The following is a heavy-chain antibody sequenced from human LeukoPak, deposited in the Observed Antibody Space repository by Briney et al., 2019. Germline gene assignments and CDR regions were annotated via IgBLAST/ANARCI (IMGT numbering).Heavy chain of an antibody. CDR3: AREIYCGGDCYDYYYYYMDV. J-gene: IGHJ6*03. Sequence: SETLSLTCTVSGGSISSYYWSWIRQPAGKGLEWIGRIYTSGSTNYNPSLKSRVTMSVDTSKNQFSLKLSSVTAADTAVYYCAREIYCGGDCYDYYYYYMDVWGKGTTVTISS. D-gene: IGHD2-21*02. V-gene: IGHV4-4*07. CDR2: IYTSGST. CDR1: GGSISSYY.